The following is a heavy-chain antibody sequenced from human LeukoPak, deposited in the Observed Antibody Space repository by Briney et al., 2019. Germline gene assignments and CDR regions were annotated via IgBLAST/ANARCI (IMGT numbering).Heavy chain of an antibody. V-gene: IGHV4-38-2*02. CDR1: GYSISSGYY. D-gene: IGHD3-3*01. CDR2: IYHSGST. CDR3: ARMGYYDFWSGPKYYFDY. Sequence: SETLSLTCTVSGYSISSGYYWGWIRQPPGKGLEWIGSIYHSGSTYYNPSLKSRVTISVDTSKNQFSMKLSSVTAADTAVYYCARMGYYDFWSGPKYYFDYWGQGTLVTVSS. J-gene: IGHJ4*02.